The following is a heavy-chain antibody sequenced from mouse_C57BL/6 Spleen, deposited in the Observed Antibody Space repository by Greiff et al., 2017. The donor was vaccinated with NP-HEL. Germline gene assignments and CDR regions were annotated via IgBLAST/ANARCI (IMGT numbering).Heavy chain of an antibody. CDR3: ARGYYGPYYAMDY. Sequence: EVKLQESGPELVKPGASVKMSCKASGYTFTDYNMHWVKQSHGKSLEWIGYINPNNGGTSYNQKFKGKATLTVNKSSSTAYMELRSLTSEDSAVYYCARGYYGPYYAMDYWGQGTSVTVSS. CDR1: GYTFTDYN. CDR2: INPNNGGT. D-gene: IGHD1-2*01. V-gene: IGHV1-22*01. J-gene: IGHJ4*01.